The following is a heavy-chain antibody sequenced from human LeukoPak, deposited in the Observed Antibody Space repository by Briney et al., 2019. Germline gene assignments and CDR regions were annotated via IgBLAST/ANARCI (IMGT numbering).Heavy chain of an antibody. CDR3: ARERSIAARGWFDP. CDR1: GITLSNDG. V-gene: IGHV3-21*01. CDR2: ISSSSSYI. J-gene: IGHJ5*02. Sequence: PGGPLRLSCAVSGITLSNDGMSWVRQAPGKGLEWVSSISSSSSYIYYADSVKGRFTISRDNAKNSLYLQMNSLRAEDTAVYYCARERSIAARGWFDPWGQGTLVTVSS. D-gene: IGHD6-6*01.